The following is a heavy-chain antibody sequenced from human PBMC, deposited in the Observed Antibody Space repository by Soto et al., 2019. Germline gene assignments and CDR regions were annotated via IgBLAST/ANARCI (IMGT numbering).Heavy chain of an antibody. CDR3: ARAKGSRWGMDV. Sequence: SETLSLTCTVSGGSISSYYWSWIRQPPGKGLEWIGYIYYSGSANYNPSLKSRVTISVDTSKNQFSLKLSSVTAADTAVYYCARAKGSRWGMDVWGQGTTVTVSS. CDR2: IYYSGSA. J-gene: IGHJ6*02. CDR1: GGSISSYY. V-gene: IGHV4-59*01.